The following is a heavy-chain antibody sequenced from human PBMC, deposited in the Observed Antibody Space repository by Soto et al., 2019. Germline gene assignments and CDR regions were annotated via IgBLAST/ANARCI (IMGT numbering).Heavy chain of an antibody. V-gene: IGHV1-46*01. J-gene: IGHJ4*02. CDR3: ARYLPTATRAADY. CDR1: GYAFSTYY. Sequence: QVHLVQSGAEVKKPGASVKVSCKASGYAFSTYYMHWVQQARGQGLEWMGIINPRGGGANYAQKFQGRFTMTSDTSTSTVYMELSSLTSEDTAVYYCARYLPTATRAADYWGQGTLVTVS. D-gene: IGHD3-10*01. CDR2: INPRGGGA.